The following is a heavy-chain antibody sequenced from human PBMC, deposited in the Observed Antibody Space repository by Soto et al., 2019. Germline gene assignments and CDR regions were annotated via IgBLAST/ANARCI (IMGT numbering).Heavy chain of an antibody. CDR3: ARGGDTSTWYELDY. CDR1: GYTFTSFD. D-gene: IGHD6-13*01. J-gene: IGHJ4*02. CDR2: MNPATGNT. Sequence: QVQLVQSGAEVKKPGASVKVSCTASGYTFTSFDINWVRQAPGQGLEWMGWMNPATGNTGYAQKFQGRVTMTRNTSINTAYMELSSLSSEETAVYVGARGGDTSTWYELDYWGQGSLVTVSS. V-gene: IGHV1-8*01.